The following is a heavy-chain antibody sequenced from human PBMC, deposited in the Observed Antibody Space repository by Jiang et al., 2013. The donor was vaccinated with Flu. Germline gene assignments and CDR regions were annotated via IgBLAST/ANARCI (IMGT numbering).Heavy chain of an antibody. J-gene: IGHJ3*02. Sequence: SGAEVKKPGASVKVSCKASGYTFTSYGISWVRQTPGQGLEWMGWISAYNGNTNYAQKLQGRVTMTTDTSTSTAYMELRSLRSDDTAVYYCARDLGSGLGSVSVAFDIWGQGTMVTVSS. CDR1: GYTFTSYG. D-gene: IGHD3-10*01. V-gene: IGHV1-18*01. CDR2: ISAYNGNT. CDR3: ARDLGSGLGSVSVAFDI.